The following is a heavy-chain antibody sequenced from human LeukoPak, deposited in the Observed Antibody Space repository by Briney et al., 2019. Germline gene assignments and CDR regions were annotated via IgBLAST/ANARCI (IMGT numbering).Heavy chain of an antibody. D-gene: IGHD2-8*01. Sequence: GESLKISCKGSGYTFSSYWIGWVRQMPGKGLEWMGIIYPDDSDTRYSPTFQGQVTISADKSISTAYLQWTSLKASDTAMFYCARLAYCSNDVCYSNYYYSMDVWGKGTTVTVSS. CDR1: GYTFSSYW. CDR2: IYPDDSDT. V-gene: IGHV5-51*01. J-gene: IGHJ6*03. CDR3: ARLAYCSNDVCYSNYYYSMDV.